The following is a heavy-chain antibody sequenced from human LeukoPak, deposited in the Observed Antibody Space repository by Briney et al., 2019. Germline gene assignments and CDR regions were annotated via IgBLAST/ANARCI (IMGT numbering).Heavy chain of an antibody. CDR3: ARSSRHYCSGGSCYSWIFDP. J-gene: IGHJ5*02. CDR2: INPSGGST. Sequence: ASVKVSCKASGYTFTSNYIHWVRQAPGQGLEWMGIINPSGGSTSYAQKFQGRVTMTRDTSTSTVYMELSSLRSEDTAVYYCARSSRHYCSGGSCYSWIFDPWGQGTLVTVSS. V-gene: IGHV1-46*01. D-gene: IGHD2-15*01. CDR1: GYTFTSNY.